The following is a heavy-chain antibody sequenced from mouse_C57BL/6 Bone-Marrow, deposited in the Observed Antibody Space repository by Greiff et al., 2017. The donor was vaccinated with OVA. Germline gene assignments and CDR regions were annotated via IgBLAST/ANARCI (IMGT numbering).Heavy chain of an antibody. V-gene: IGHV1-82*01. Sequence: VQLQQSGPELVKPGASVKISCKASGYAFSSSWMNWVKQRPGKGLEWIGRIYPGDGDTNYNGKFKGKATLTADKSSSTAYMQLSILTSEDSAVYFCAGLRPYFDYWGQGTTLTVSS. CDR2: IYPGDGDT. CDR3: AGLRPYFDY. CDR1: GYAFSSSW. D-gene: IGHD1-1*01. J-gene: IGHJ2*01.